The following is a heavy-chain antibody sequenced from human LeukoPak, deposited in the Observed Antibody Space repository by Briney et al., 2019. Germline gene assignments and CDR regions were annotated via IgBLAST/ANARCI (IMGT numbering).Heavy chain of an antibody. CDR3: AKESSGYYPFDY. CDR1: GFTFNDAW. J-gene: IGHJ4*02. D-gene: IGHD3-22*01. Sequence: PGGSLRLSCAASGFTFNDAWMNWVRQAPGKGLEWVGRIKRKTDGGTTDYAAPVKGRFTISRDDSKNTLYLQMNSLRAEDTAVYYCAKESSGYYPFDYWGQGTLVTVSS. V-gene: IGHV3-15*07. CDR2: IKRKTDGGTT.